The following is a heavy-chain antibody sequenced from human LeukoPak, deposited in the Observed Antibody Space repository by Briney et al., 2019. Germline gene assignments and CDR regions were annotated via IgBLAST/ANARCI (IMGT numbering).Heavy chain of an antibody. CDR1: GFTFSSYS. V-gene: IGHV3-21*01. J-gene: IGHJ4*02. CDR3: ARDRGGYYDSPLDY. Sequence: PGGSLRLSCAASGFTFSSYSMNWVRQAPGKGLEWVSSISSSSSYIYYADSVKGRFTISRDNAKNSLYLQMNSLRAEDTAVYYCARDRGGYYDSPLDYWGQGTLVTVSS. D-gene: IGHD3-22*01. CDR2: ISSSSSYI.